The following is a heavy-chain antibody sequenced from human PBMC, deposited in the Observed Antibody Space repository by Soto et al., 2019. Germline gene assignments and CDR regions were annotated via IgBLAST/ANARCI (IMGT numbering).Heavy chain of an antibody. D-gene: IGHD3-10*01. V-gene: IGHV4-34*01. J-gene: IGHJ4*02. CDR1: GGSFSGYI. CDR3: ARGLITGSQDSGGWYYFDS. Sequence: QVQLQQSGAGLLKPSETLSLTCDVYGGSFSGYIWTWIRQTPGKGLQWIGQINHSGSANYNPSHKCRFLIALHTSTSQSSLALSSSTAADTAVYYCARGLITGSQDSGGWYYFDSWGQGTKVTVSS. CDR2: INHSGSA.